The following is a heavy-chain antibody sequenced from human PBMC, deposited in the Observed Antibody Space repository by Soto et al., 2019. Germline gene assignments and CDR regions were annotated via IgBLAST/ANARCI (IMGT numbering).Heavy chain of an antibody. Sequence: EVQLLESGGGLVQPGGSLRLSCAASGFTFNTYAMSWVRQAPGKGLEWDSAISGSGTYYADSVKGRFSISRDNSKNTLDLNMERLRAADTAIYYCAKPTYYSGSGRAYFGYCGQGTLVTASS. CDR3: AKPTYYSGSGRAYFGY. J-gene: IGHJ4*02. D-gene: IGHD3-10*01. V-gene: IGHV3-23*01. CDR1: GFTFNTYA. CDR2: ISGSGT.